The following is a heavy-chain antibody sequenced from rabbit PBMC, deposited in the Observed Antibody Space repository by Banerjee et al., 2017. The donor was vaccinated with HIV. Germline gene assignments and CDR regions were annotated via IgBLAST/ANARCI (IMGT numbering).Heavy chain of an antibody. CDR2: IYTGSGST. V-gene: IGHV1S40*01. D-gene: IGHD6-1*01. Sequence: QSLEESGGDLVKPGASLTLTCTASGFSFSSNYWICWVRQAPGKGLEWIACIYTGSGSTYYASWAKGRFTISKTSSTTVTLQLNSLTAADTATYFCARDYINGYSDYVFNLWGPGTLVTVS. CDR1: GFSFSSNYW. J-gene: IGHJ4*01. CDR3: ARDYINGYSDYVFNL.